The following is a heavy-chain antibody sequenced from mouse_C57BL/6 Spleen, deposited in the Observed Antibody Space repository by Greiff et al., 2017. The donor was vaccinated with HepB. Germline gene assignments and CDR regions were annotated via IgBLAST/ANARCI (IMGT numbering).Heavy chain of an antibody. CDR3: ARNDYGSSCEFAY. J-gene: IGHJ3*01. CDR2: INPSSGYT. V-gene: IGHV1-4*01. D-gene: IGHD1-1*01. Sequence: VQLQQSGAELARPGASVKMSCKASGYTFTSYTMHWVKQRPGQGLEWIGYINPSSGYTKYNQKFKDKATLTADKSSSTAYMQLSSLTSEDSAVYYCARNDYGSSCEFAYWGQGTLVTVSA. CDR1: GYTFTSYT.